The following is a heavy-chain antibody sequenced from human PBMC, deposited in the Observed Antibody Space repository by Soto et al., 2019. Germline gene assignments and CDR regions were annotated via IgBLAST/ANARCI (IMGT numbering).Heavy chain of an antibody. V-gene: IGHV4-59*01. CDR1: GGSISSYY. Sequence: QVQLQESGPGLVKPSETLSLTCTVSGGSISSYYWSWIRQSPGKGLEWIGYIHYSGSTKSNPSLKSRVTISVDTSRNQVSLKLSSVIAADSAVYFCARARYQLLHPYYYGMDVWGQGNTVTVSS. CDR2: IHYSGST. D-gene: IGHD2-2*01. CDR3: ARARYQLLHPYYYGMDV. J-gene: IGHJ6*02.